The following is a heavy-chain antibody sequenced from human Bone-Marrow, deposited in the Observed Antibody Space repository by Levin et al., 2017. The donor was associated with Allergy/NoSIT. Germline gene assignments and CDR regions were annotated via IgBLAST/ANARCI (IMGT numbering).Heavy chain of an antibody. CDR3: ARERMLGSDFDY. J-gene: IGHJ4*02. CDR1: GFTFDDHG. CDR2: INWNGGST. D-gene: IGHD2-8*01. V-gene: IGHV3-20*04. Sequence: PGGSLRLSCAASGFTFDDHGMTWVRQVPGKGLEWVCGINWNGGSTSYADSVKGRFTVSRDNAKNSLYLQMKSLRVEDMALYYCARERMLGSDFDYWGQGTLVTVSS.